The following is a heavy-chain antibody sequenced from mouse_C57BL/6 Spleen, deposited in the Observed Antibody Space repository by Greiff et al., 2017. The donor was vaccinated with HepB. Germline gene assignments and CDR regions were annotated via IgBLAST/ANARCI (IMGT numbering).Heavy chain of an antibody. D-gene: IGHD2-5*01. J-gene: IGHJ1*03. CDR3: AREGVYSNYGYFDV. Sequence: EVQLVESGPGLVKPSQSLSLTCSVTGYSITSGYYWNWIRQFPGNKLEWMGYISYDGSNNYNPSLKNRISITRDTSKNQFFLKLNSVTTEDTATYYCAREGVYSNYGYFDVWGTGTTVTVSS. CDR2: ISYDGSN. V-gene: IGHV3-6*01. CDR1: GYSITSGYY.